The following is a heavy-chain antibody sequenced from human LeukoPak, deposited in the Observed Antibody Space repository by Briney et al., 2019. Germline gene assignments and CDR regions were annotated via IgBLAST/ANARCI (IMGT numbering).Heavy chain of an antibody. Sequence: GESLKISCKGSGYSFTTYWIGWVRQMPGKGLEWMGVIYPYDSDTRYSPSFQGQVSISVDKSISTAYLQWSSLKASDTAMFYCARLGYCSSGLCCGGDYWGQGTLVTVSS. CDR3: ARLGYCSSGLCCGGDY. CDR1: GYSFTTYW. J-gene: IGHJ4*02. D-gene: IGHD2-15*01. CDR2: IYPYDSDT. V-gene: IGHV5-51*01.